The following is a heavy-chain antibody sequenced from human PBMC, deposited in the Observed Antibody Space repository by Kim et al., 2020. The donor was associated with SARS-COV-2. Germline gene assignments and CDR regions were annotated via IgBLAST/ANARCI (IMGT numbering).Heavy chain of an antibody. V-gene: IGHV4-39*01. Sequence: SETLSLTCTVSGVSINTNSYYWGWIRQPPGKGLEWIGSIYYSGSAYYNPSLKSRVTISVDTSKNEFFLKLSSVTAADTAVYYCVRPRALTGEGVFFDYWGQGTLVTVSS. CDR1: GVSINTNSYY. J-gene: IGHJ4*02. CDR3: VRPRALTGEGVFFDY. D-gene: IGHD7-27*01. CDR2: IYYSGSA.